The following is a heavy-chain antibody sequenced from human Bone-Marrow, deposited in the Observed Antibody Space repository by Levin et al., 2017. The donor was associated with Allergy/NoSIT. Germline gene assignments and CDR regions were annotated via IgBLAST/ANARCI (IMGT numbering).Heavy chain of an antibody. Sequence: TASETLSLTCAVSGDSINDGGYSWNWVRQPPGKGLEWLGYIYHRGGTYSKPSLESRVTISVDRSKNHFSLTLSSVTAADTAIYYCARGAMGHYGNFRFFDFWGRGTLVTVSS. CDR3: ARGAMGHYGNFRFFDF. CDR2: IYHRGGT. D-gene: IGHD4-17*01. V-gene: IGHV4-30-2*01. CDR1: GDSINDGGYS. J-gene: IGHJ4*01.